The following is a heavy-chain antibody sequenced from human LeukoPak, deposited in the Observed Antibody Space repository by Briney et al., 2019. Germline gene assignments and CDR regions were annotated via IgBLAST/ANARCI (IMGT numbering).Heavy chain of an antibody. CDR1: AYTFSGYY. CDR3: AREPPSGIQSGHDYYGLDV. V-gene: IGHV1-2*02. Sequence: ASVKVSCKASAYTFSGYYIHWVRQAPGQGLEWMGWINPHSGGTNYVQKFQGRVTMTRDTSISTAYMELSRLRSDDTAVYFCAREPPSGIQSGHDYYGLDVWGQGTTVTVSS. D-gene: IGHD1-14*01. CDR2: INPHSGGT. J-gene: IGHJ6*02.